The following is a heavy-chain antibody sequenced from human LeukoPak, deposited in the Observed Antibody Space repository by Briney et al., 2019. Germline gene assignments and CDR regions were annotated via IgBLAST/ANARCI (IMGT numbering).Heavy chain of an antibody. CDR2: LDPEDGEM. D-gene: IGHD1-26*01. CDR1: GYTLTELS. Sequence: ASVKVSYKVSGYTLTELSLHWVRQAPGKGLEWMGGLDPEDGEMIYSQKFQGRVTMTEDTSTDIAYMEMSSLRSEDTAVYYCATGRTKWDLLNYWGQGTLVTVSS. CDR3: ATGRTKWDLLNY. V-gene: IGHV1-24*01. J-gene: IGHJ4*02.